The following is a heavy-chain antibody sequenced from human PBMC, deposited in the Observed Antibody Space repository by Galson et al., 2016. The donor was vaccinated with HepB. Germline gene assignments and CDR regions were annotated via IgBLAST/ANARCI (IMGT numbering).Heavy chain of an antibody. Sequence: TLSLTCTVSGGSISSGDYYWSWIRQSPGKGLEWIGYIHYSGSTYYNPSLKSRVSISVDTSKNQFSLNLSSVTAADTAVYYCSRDKGWGSGHGALDIWGQGTMVIVSS. CDR2: IHYSGST. CDR1: GGSISSGDYY. V-gene: IGHV4-30-4*01. D-gene: IGHD5-12*01. CDR3: SRDKGWGSGHGALDI. J-gene: IGHJ3*02.